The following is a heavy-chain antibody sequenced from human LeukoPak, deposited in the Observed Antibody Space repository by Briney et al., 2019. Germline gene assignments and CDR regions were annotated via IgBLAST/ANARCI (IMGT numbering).Heavy chain of an antibody. CDR3: AREEVRGYSYGLASVDY. CDR2: ISSSSSTI. D-gene: IGHD5-18*01. Sequence: GGSLRLSCAASGFTFSSYEMNWVRQAPGKGLEWVSYISSSSSTIYYADSVKGRFTISRDNAKNSLYLQMNSLRAEDTAVYYCAREEVRGYSYGLASVDYWGQGTLVTVSS. J-gene: IGHJ4*02. V-gene: IGHV3-48*01. CDR1: GFTFSSYE.